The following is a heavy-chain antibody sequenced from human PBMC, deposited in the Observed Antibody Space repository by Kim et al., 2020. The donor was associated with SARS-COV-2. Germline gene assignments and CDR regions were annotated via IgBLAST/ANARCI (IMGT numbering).Heavy chain of an antibody. Sequence: GGSLRLSCAASGFTVDSNYMSWVRQAPGKGLEWVSLIYRDGSTYYADSVKGRFTISRDNSKNTLYLQMHSLRAEDTAVYYCARDGDFWGQGTLVTVSS. CDR2: IYRDGST. CDR1: GFTVDSNY. V-gene: IGHV3-53*01. CDR3: ARDGDF. J-gene: IGHJ4*02.